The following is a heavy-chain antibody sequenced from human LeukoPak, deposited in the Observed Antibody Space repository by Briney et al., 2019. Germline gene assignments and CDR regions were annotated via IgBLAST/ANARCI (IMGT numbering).Heavy chain of an antibody. CDR1: GGSISSYY. CDR2: IYTSGST. D-gene: IGHD6-19*01. Sequence: SETLSLTCTVFGGSISSYYWSWIRQPAGKGLEWIGRIYTSGSTNYNPSLKSRVTMSVDTSKNQFSLKLSSVTAADTAVYYCARAQSSGWGPRFDPWGQGTLVTVSS. CDR3: ARAQSSGWGPRFDP. J-gene: IGHJ5*02. V-gene: IGHV4-4*07.